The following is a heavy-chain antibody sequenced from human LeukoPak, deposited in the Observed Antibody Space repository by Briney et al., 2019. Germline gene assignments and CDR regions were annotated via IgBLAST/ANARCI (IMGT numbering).Heavy chain of an antibody. Sequence: SVKVSCKASGGTFSSYAISWVRQAPGQGLEWMGGIIPIFGTANYAQKFQGRVTITADESTSTAYMELSSLRSEDTAVYYCARGVATAGIYYYGMDVWGQGTTVTVSS. CDR1: GGTFSSYA. CDR2: IIPIFGTA. CDR3: ARGVATAGIYYYGMDV. V-gene: IGHV1-69*13. D-gene: IGHD6-13*01. J-gene: IGHJ6*02.